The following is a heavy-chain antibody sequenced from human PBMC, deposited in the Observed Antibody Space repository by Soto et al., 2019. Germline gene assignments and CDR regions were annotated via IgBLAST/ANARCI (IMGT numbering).Heavy chain of an antibody. Sequence: EVQLVESGGGVVRPGGSLRLSCAASGFNFDYGMTWVRQAPGKGLEWVSGINWTGSSTYYADSVKGRFTISRDNAENALDLQMNSLRVEETAFYHCVRGPPSYRAYWYFDLWGRGTLVTVSS. CDR2: INWTGSST. CDR1: GFNFDYG. CDR3: VRGPPSYRAYWYFDL. D-gene: IGHD4-4*01. J-gene: IGHJ2*01. V-gene: IGHV3-20*01.